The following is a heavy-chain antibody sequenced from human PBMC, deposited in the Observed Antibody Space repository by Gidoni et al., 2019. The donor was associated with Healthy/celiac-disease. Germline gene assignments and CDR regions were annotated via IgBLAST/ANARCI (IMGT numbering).Heavy chain of an antibody. CDR3: AKDTVTTWYSY. CDR1: GFTFSSYG. V-gene: IGHV3-30*18. CDR2: ISYDGSNK. Sequence: QVQLVESGGGVVQPGRSLRLSCSASGFTFSSYGMHCVRQAPGKGLEWVAVISYDGSNKYYADSVKGRFTISRDNSKNTLYLQMNSLRAEDTAVYYCAKDTVTTWYSYWGQGTLVTVSS. J-gene: IGHJ4*02. D-gene: IGHD4-17*01.